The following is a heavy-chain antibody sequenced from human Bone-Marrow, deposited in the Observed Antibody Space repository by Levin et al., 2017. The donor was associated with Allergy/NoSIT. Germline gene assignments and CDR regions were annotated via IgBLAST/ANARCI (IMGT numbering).Heavy chain of an antibody. V-gene: IGHV4-61*01. D-gene: IGHD4-17*01. J-gene: IGHJ6*02. CDR3: TRAPHYDYGAYYSYGMDV. Sequence: SETLSLTCTVSGGSLSSGYYYWSWIRQPPGTGLEWIGYIYYTGSTKYNPSLKSRVTTSVDTSKNQFSLKLSSVTAAATAVYFCTRAPHYDYGAYYSYGMDVWGQGTAVTVSS. CDR1: GGSLSSGYYY. CDR2: IYYTGST.